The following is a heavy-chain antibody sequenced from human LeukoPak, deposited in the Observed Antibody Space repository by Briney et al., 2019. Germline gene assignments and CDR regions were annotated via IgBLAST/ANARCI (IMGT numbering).Heavy chain of an antibody. J-gene: IGHJ4*02. CDR3: ARRKPYSSGFDY. Sequence: PSETLSLTCTVSGGSISSGGYYWSWIRQPPGKGLEWIGYIYHSGSTYYNPSLKSRVTISVDKSKNQFSLKLSSVTAADTAVYYCARRKPYSSGFDYWGQGTLVTVSS. D-gene: IGHD6-19*01. CDR1: GGSISSGGYY. V-gene: IGHV4-30-2*01. CDR2: IYHSGST.